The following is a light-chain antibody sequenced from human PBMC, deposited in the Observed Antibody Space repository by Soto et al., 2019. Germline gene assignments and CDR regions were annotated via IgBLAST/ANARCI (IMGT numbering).Light chain of an antibody. Sequence: IVWTPCPATLSLSTGERATLSCRASQSLSSNLAWYQQKVGQPPRLLIYAASTRATGIPARFTGSESGTEFTLTITSLQSEDFAVYYCQQYRNSPVTFGGGTK. V-gene: IGKV3-15*01. J-gene: IGKJ4*01. CDR2: AAS. CDR1: QSLSSN. CDR3: QQYRNSPVT.